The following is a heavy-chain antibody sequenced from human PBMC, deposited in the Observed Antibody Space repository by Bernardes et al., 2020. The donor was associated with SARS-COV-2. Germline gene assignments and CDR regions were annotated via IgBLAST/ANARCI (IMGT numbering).Heavy chain of an antibody. CDR2: ISSSDSNK. CDR1: GFTFSNYT. CDR3: ARDHLYYDALIGLMDQYYFDS. Sequence: GGSLRLSCVASGFTFSNYTMNWVRQAPGKGLEWVSKISSSDSNKNYADSVKGRFTISRDNAKNTLYLQMSSLRADDTAVYYCARDHLYYDALIGLMDQYYFDSWGQGTLVIVSS. V-gene: IGHV3-48*01. J-gene: IGHJ4*02. D-gene: IGHD3-9*01.